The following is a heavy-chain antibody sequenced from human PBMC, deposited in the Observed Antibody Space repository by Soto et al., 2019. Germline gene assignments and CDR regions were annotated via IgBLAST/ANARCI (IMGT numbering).Heavy chain of an antibody. Sequence: VASVKVSCKAPVYTFPSSVTGWVRQAPGQGLEWMGWISAYNGNTNYAQKLQGRVTMTTDTSTSTAYMELRSLRSDDTAVYYCSRARIPEREDWFDPWGQGTLVTVSS. CDR1: VYTFPSSV. CDR3: SRARIPEREDWFDP. J-gene: IGHJ5*02. V-gene: IGHV1-18*01. D-gene: IGHD2-15*01. CDR2: ISAYNGNT.